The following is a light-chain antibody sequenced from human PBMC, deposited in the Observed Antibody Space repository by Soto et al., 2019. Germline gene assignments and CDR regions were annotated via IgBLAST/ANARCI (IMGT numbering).Light chain of an antibody. J-gene: IGKJ4*01. Sequence: EVLMTQSPATLSVSPGESVTLSCRAIQSININLAWYQQKPGQAPRVLVYGASSRASGIPDRFSGSGSGTDFTLTRSRLELDGFAFYCCQQYQNWPPPTFGGGIRVEIK. CDR3: QQYQNWPPPT. CDR2: GAS. CDR1: QSININ. V-gene: IGKV3D-15*01.